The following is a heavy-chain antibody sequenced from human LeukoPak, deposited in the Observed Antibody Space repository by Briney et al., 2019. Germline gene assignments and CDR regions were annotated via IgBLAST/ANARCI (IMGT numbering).Heavy chain of an antibody. CDR1: GFTFSSYE. V-gene: IGHV3-48*03. CDR3: AKDQEARSRGGSSFDY. J-gene: IGHJ4*02. CDR2: ISSSGSTI. Sequence: GGSLRLSCAASGFTFSSYEMNWFRQAPGKGLEWVSYISSSGSTIYYADSVKGRFTISRDNSKNTLYLQMNSLRAEDTAVYYCAKDQEARSRGGSSFDYWGQGTLVTVSS. D-gene: IGHD3-10*01.